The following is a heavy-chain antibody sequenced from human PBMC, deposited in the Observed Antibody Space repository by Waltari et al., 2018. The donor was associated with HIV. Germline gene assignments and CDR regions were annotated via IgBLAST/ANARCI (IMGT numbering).Heavy chain of an antibody. D-gene: IGHD4-17*01. CDR2: INHSGST. CDR1: GGSFSGYY. J-gene: IGHJ3*02. CDR3: ASLTTVVTPEAFDI. Sequence: QVQLQQWGAGLLKPSEPLSLTCAVHGGSFSGYYWRWIRQPPGKGLEWIGEINHSGSTNYNPSLKSRVTISVDTSKNQFSLKLSSVTAADTAVYYCASLTTVVTPEAFDIWGQGTMVTVSS. V-gene: IGHV4-34*01.